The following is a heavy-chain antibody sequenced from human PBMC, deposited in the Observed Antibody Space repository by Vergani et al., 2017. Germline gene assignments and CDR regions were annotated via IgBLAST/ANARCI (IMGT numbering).Heavy chain of an antibody. CDR1: GGSFSGYY. CDR2: INHSGST. CDR3: ARGGGPPANSSSPNSS. V-gene: IGHV4-34*01. J-gene: IGHJ4*02. D-gene: IGHD6-13*01. Sequence: QVQLQQWGAGLLKPSETLSLTCAVYGGSFSGYYWSWIRQPPGKGLEWIGEINHSGSTNYNQSLKSRVTISVDTAKNQFSLKLSSVTSADTAVYYCARGGGPPANSSSPNSSWGQGTLVTVSS.